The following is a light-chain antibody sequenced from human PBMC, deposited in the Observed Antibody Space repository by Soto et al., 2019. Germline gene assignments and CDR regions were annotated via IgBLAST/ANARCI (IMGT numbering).Light chain of an antibody. CDR3: QQYNNWLGT. J-gene: IGKJ1*01. CDR1: QSVSSK. V-gene: IGKV3-15*01. Sequence: EIVLTQSPGTLSVSPGVRATLSCRASQSVSSKLAWYRQKPGQAPRLLFYGASTGATGIPARFSGSGSETEFTLSISSLQSEDFAVYYCQQYNNWLGTFGQGTKVEIK. CDR2: GAS.